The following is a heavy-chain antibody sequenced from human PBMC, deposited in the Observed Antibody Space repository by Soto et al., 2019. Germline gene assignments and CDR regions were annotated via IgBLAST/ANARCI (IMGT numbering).Heavy chain of an antibody. CDR2: ISGSGGST. CDR1: GFTFSSYA. V-gene: IGHV3-23*01. D-gene: IGHD3-3*01. J-gene: IGHJ4*02. CDR3: AKESPGNYDFWSGYYTSAPYYFDY. Sequence: GSLRLSCAASGFTFSSYAMSWVRQAPGKGLEWVSAISGSGGSTYYADSVKGRFTISRDNSKNTLYLQMNSLRAEDTAVYYCAKESPGNYDFWSGYYTSAPYYFDYWGQGTLVTVSS.